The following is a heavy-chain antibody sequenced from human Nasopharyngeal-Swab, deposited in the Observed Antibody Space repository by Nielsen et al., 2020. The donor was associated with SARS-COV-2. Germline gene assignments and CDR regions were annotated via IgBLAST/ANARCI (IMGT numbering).Heavy chain of an antibody. D-gene: IGHD2-15*01. CDR3: ARDWSRAADV. Sequence: GGSLRLSCAASGSTFSSLWMSWVRQVPGKGLEWVADINPDGSEKFYVDSVKGRFTISRDNAKNSMSLQMNSLRVEDTAVYYCARDWSRAADVWGQGTMVTVSS. CDR1: GSTFSSLW. CDR2: INPDGSEK. J-gene: IGHJ3*01. V-gene: IGHV3-7*01.